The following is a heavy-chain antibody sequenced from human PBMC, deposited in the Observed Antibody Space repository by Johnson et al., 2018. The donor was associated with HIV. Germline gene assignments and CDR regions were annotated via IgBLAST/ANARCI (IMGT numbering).Heavy chain of an antibody. D-gene: IGHD5-12*01. CDR3: ARDSGYEDHDVFDI. V-gene: IGHV3-25*05. Sequence: MQLVESGGGLAKPAWSPRLSCAASQFTLSSYYMNCVRQAPGNGLELVGQGTPNGGNTYLIDSGKDRFNISRDNAKNSLYLQRNSLRAEDTAVYYCARDSGYEDHDVFDIWGQGTMVTVSS. J-gene: IGHJ3*02. CDR2: GTPNGGNT. CDR1: QFTLSSYY.